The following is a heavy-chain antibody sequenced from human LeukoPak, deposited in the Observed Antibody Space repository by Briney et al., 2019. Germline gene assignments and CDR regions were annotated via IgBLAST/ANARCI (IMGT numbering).Heavy chain of an antibody. V-gene: IGHV3-66*01. J-gene: IGHJ3*02. CDR2: IYSGGST. CDR3: ARDQDIDAFDI. CDR1: GFTVSSNY. Sequence: GGSLRLSCAASGFTVSSNYMSWVRQAPGKGLEWASVIYSGGSTYYADSVKGRFTISRDNSKNTLYLQMNSLRAEDTAVYYCARDQDIDAFDIWGQGTMVTVSS.